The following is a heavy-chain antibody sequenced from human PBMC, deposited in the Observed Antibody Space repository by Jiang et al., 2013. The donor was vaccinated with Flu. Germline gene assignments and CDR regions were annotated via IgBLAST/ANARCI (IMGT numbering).Heavy chain of an antibody. Sequence: GAEVKKPGESLRISCKGSGYSFTSYWISWVRQMPGKGLEWMGRIDPSDSYTNYSPSFQGHVTISADKSISTAYLQWSSLKASDTAMYYCARANLGRYYYYGMDVWGQGTTVTVSS. J-gene: IGHJ6*02. CDR1: GYSFTSYW. CDR3: ARANLGRYYYYGMDV. D-gene: IGHD3-16*01. CDR2: IDPSDSYT. V-gene: IGHV5-10-1*01.